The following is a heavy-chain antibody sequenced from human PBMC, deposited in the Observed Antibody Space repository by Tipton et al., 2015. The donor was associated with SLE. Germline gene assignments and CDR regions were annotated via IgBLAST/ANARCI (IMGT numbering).Heavy chain of an antibody. D-gene: IGHD5-18*01. V-gene: IGHV4-61*02. CDR3: ARYSYFAAAFDI. Sequence: TLSLTCAVYGGSMTTGSYFWTWIRQPAGKGPEYIGRIYSTGDINYNPALKSRVTILADTSKDQFSLKLSSVTAADTAMYYCARYSYFAAAFDIWGQGTLVTVSS. J-gene: IGHJ3*02. CDR2: IYSTGDI. CDR1: GGSMTTGSYF.